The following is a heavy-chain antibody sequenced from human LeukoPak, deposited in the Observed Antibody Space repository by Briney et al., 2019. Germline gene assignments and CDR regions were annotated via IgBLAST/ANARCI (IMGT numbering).Heavy chain of an antibody. CDR1: GYSFTSYW. D-gene: IGHD3-3*01. CDR3: ARHHDRYYDFWSGSGFDY. J-gene: IGHJ4*02. CDR2: IYPGDSDT. Sequence: GESLKISCKGSGYSFTSYWIGWVRQMPGKGLEWMGIIYPGDSDTRYSPSFQGQVTILADKSISTAYLQWSSLKASDTAMYYCARHHDRYYDFWSGSGFDYWGQGTLVTVSS. V-gene: IGHV5-51*01.